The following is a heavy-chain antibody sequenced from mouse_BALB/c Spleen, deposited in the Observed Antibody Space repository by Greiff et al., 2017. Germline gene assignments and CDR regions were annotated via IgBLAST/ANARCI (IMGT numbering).Heavy chain of an antibody. V-gene: IGHV1-7*01. J-gene: IGHJ3*01. D-gene: IGHD4-1*01. CDR2: INPSTGYT. CDR1: GYTFTSYW. CDR3: ARSSGDWFAY. Sequence: VQLQQSGAELAKPGASVKMSCKASGYTFTSYWMHWVKQRPGQGLEWIGYINPSTGYTEYNQKFKDKATLTADKSSSTAYMQLSSLTSEDSAVHYCARSSGDWFAYWGQGTLVTVSA.